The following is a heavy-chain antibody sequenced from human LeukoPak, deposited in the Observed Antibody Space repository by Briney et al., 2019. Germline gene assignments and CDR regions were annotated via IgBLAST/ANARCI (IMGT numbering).Heavy chain of an antibody. CDR3: AKVFTGRWELFDYYMYV. V-gene: IGHV3-30*02. CDR2: IRYDGSNK. CDR1: GFTFSSYG. Sequence: GGSLRLSCAASGFTFSSYGMHWVRQAPGKGLEWVAFIRYDGSNKYYADSVKGRFTISRDNSKNTLYLQMNSLRAEDTAVYYCAKVFTGRWELFDYYMYVWGKGTTVTISS. D-gene: IGHD1-26*01. J-gene: IGHJ6*03.